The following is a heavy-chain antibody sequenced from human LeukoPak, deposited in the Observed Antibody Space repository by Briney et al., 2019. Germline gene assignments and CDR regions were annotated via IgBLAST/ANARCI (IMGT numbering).Heavy chain of an antibody. CDR1: GFTFSSSS. Sequence: GGFLRLSCAASGFTFSSSSMRWDRQAPGKGLEWVSGISNSGGSTYYADSVKGRFTISRDNSKNTRFLQMNSLRAEDTAVYYCAAGVGGDYWGQGALVTVSS. V-gene: IGHV3-23*01. J-gene: IGHJ4*02. D-gene: IGHD1-26*01. CDR3: AAGVGGDY. CDR2: ISNSGGST.